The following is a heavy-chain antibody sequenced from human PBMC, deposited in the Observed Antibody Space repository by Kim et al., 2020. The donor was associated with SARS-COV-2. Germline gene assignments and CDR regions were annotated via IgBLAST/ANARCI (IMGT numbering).Heavy chain of an antibody. Sequence: GGSLRLSCAASGFTFSDYYMSWIRQAPGKGLEWVSYISSSSSYTNYADSVKGRFTISRDNAKNSLYLQMNSLRAEDTAVYYCARDGDYDILTGSRSDYGMDVWGQGTTVTVSS. V-gene: IGHV3-11*06. CDR3: ARDGDYDILTGSRSDYGMDV. D-gene: IGHD3-9*01. CDR2: ISSSSSYT. J-gene: IGHJ6*02. CDR1: GFTFSDYY.